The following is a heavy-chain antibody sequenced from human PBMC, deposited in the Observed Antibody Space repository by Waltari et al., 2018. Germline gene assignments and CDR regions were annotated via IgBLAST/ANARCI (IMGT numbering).Heavy chain of an antibody. D-gene: IGHD2-8*01. CDR2: IYYSGST. J-gene: IGHJ2*01. CDR1: GCSISSSSYY. V-gene: IGHV4-39*01. Sequence: QLQLQESGPGLVKPSETLSLTCTVSGCSISSSSYYGGLIRQPPGKGLEWIGSIYYSGSTYYNPSLKSRVTISVDTSKNQFSLKLSSVTAADTAVYYCARHPAMTIMLWYFDLWGRGTLVTVSS. CDR3: ARHPAMTIMLWYFDL.